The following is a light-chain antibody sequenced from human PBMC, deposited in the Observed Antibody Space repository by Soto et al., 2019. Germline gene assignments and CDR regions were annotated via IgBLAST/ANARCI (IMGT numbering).Light chain of an antibody. CDR3: QTWDTGIL. CDR2: ITSDGTY. Sequence: QSVLTQSPFASASLGASVKLTCTLSSGHNNYAIAWHQQQPGKGPRYLIKITSDGTYTKGDGVPHRFSGSRSGAERSLTIASLQQDDEADYYCQTWDTGILFGGGTKLTVL. CDR1: SGHNNYA. J-gene: IGLJ3*02. V-gene: IGLV4-69*01.